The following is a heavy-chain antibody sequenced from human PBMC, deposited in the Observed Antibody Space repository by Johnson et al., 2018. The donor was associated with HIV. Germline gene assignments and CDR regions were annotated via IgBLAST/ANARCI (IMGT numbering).Heavy chain of an antibody. Sequence: ELLVESGGGVVQPGRSPRLSCAASGFTFDTSWMNWVRQAPGRGLEWVANIKYDGGRIQYVDSVKGRFTISRDNARNFLYLQMNSLRAEDTALYYCAAYYDSSGYPRFGDAFDIWGQGTMVTVS. V-gene: IGHV3-7*03. D-gene: IGHD3-22*01. CDR1: GFTFDTSW. J-gene: IGHJ3*02. CDR3: AAYYDSSGYPRFGDAFDI. CDR2: IKYDGGRI.